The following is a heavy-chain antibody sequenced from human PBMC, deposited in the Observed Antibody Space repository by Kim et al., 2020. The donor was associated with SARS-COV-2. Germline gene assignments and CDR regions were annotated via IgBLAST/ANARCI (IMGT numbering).Heavy chain of an antibody. CDR1: GFTLASYG. D-gene: IGHD3-9*01. J-gene: IGHJ3*02. CDR2: VSPSNVTR. CDR3: TRGGGGIHYNLMTGYSGDAFNI. V-gene: IGHV1-18*04. Sequence: ASVKVSCKASGFTLASYGISWVRQAPGQGLEWMGWVSPSNVTRKYAEKFQGRVTMTTDTSTSTAYMELRSLSSDDTALYYCTRGGGGIHYNLMTGYSGDAFNIWGQGTMVTVSS.